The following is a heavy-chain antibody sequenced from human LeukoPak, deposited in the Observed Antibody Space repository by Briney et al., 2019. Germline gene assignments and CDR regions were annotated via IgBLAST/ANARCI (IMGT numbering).Heavy chain of an antibody. CDR1: GFTFGTFW. CDR2: ISGDGSTT. D-gene: IGHD3-10*01. V-gene: IGHV3-74*01. J-gene: IGHJ4*02. CDR3: NVRWGPNFDY. Sequence: GGSLRLSCAGSGFTFGTFWMHWVRQAPGKGLEWVSRISGDGSTTSYADSVRGRFTISRDNAKNTLYLQMRSLRADDTAIYYCNVRWGPNFDYWGQGSLVSVSP.